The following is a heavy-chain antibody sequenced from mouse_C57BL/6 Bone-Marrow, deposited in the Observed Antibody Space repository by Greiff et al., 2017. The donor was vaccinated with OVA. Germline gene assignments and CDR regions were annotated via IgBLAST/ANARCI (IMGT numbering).Heavy chain of an antibody. Sequence: QVQLQQPGAELVKPGASVKLSCKASGYTFTSYWMHWVKQRPGQGLEWIGMIHPNSGSTNYNEKFKSKATLTVDKSSSTAYMQLSSLTSEDSAVYYCARWGGPRADFDVWGTGTTVTVSS. D-gene: IGHD3-3*01. CDR1: GYTFTSYW. CDR3: ARWGGPRADFDV. V-gene: IGHV1-64*01. CDR2: IHPNSGST. J-gene: IGHJ1*03.